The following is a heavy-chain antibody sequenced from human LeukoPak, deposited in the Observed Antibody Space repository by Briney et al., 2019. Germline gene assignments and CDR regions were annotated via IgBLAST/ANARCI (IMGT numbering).Heavy chain of an antibody. CDR1: GFTFSSYA. Sequence: GGSLRLSCAASGFTFSSYAMSWVRQAPGKGLEWVSAISGSGGSTYYADSVKGRFTISRDNSKNTLYLQMNSLRAEDTAVYYCAKEFRELLWFGELLQYEDYFDYWGQGTPVTVSS. CDR3: AKEFRELLWFGELLQYEDYFDY. J-gene: IGHJ4*02. V-gene: IGHV3-23*01. D-gene: IGHD3-10*01. CDR2: ISGSGGST.